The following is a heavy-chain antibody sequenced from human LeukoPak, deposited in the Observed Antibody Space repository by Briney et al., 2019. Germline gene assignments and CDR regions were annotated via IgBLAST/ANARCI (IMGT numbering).Heavy chain of an antibody. D-gene: IGHD5-18*01. CDR1: GFTFSSYA. J-gene: IGHJ4*02. V-gene: IGHV3-23*01. Sequence: GGSLRLSCAASGFTFSSYAMSWVRQAPGKGLEWVSGINGNGDSTYYADSVKGRFTISRDNSKNTLYLQMNSLRAEDTAVYYCANVRYKYGKDYWGQGTLVTVSS. CDR3: ANVRYKYGKDY. CDR2: INGNGDST.